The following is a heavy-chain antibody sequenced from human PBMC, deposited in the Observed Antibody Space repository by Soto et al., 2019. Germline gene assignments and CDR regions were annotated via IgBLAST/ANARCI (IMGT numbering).Heavy chain of an antibody. V-gene: IGHV5-51*01. CDR1: GYSFTSYW. Sequence: EVQLVQSGAEVKKPGESLKISCKGSGYSFTSYWIGWVRQMPGKGLEWMGIIYPGDSDTRYSPSFQGQVTISADKSISTAYLQWSSLKASDTAMYYCARHHYDFWKEGLRGDWFDPWGQGTLVTVSS. CDR2: IYPGDSDT. J-gene: IGHJ5*02. D-gene: IGHD3-3*01. CDR3: ARHHYDFWKEGLRGDWFDP.